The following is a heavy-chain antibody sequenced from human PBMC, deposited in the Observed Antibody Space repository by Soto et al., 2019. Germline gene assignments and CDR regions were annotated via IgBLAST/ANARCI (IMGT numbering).Heavy chain of an antibody. CDR2: IWYDGSNK. Sequence: QVQLVESGGGVVQPGGSLRLSCAASGFTFSNYGMHWVRQAPGKGLESVAVIWYDGSNKYYADSVKGRFTISRDNSKNTMYLQVNSLRAEDTAVYYGARDYSRYYGMDVWGQGTTVTVSS. CDR1: GFTFSNYG. CDR3: ARDYSRYYGMDV. V-gene: IGHV3-33*01. D-gene: IGHD2-15*01. J-gene: IGHJ6*02.